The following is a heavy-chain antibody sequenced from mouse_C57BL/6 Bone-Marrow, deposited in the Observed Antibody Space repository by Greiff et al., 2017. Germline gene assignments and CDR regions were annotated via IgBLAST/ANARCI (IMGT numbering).Heavy chain of an antibody. V-gene: IGHV1-55*01. CDR3: AREAWIKASLYAMDY. CDR1: GYTFTSYW. Sequence: QVQLQQPGAELVKPGASVKMSCKASGYTFTSYWITWVKQRPGQGLEWIGDIYPGSGSTNYNEKFKSKATLTVDTSSSTAYMQLSSLTSEDSAVYYCAREAWIKASLYAMDYWGQGTSVTVSS. J-gene: IGHJ4*01. CDR2: IYPGSGST. D-gene: IGHD1-3*01.